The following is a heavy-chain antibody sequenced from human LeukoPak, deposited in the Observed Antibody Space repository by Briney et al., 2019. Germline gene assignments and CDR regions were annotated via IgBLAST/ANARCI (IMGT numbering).Heavy chain of an antibody. CDR1: GGSISSHY. V-gene: IGHV4-59*11. CDR2: LYDYGRT. D-gene: IGHD3-3*01. Sequence: PSETLSLICSVSGGSISSHYWSWILQPPGKGLQWIGYLYDYGRTKHNPSLNSRLTLTADTAKNQFSLKLSYVTAADTDVSFCATITRANIFGYFDFWGQGILVAVSS. CDR3: ATITRANIFGYFDF. J-gene: IGHJ4*02.